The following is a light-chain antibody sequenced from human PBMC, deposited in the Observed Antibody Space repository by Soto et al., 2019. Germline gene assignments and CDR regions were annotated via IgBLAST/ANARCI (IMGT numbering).Light chain of an antibody. Sequence: DIHMTQSPSSLSACVGDRVTITCRASRSVSTNLNWYQQKPGKAPKVLIYAASSLQRGVPSRFSGSGFGTDFTLTISSLEPEDFATYYCQQSYSTRWTFGQGTKVDI. J-gene: IGKJ1*01. CDR3: QQSYSTRWT. CDR2: AAS. V-gene: IGKV1-39*01. CDR1: RSVSTN.